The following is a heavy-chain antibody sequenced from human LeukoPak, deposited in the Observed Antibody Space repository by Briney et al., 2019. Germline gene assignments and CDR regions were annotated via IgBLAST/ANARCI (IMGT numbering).Heavy chain of an antibody. CDR1: GCSISSSSYY. J-gene: IGHJ3*02. D-gene: IGHD6-6*01. CDR2: IYYSGST. Sequence: SETLSLTCTVSGCSISSSSYYWGRIRQPPGKGLEWIGSIYYSGSTYYTPSLKSRVTISVDTSKNQYSLKLSSVTAADTAVYYCARQEYSTPGENAFDIWGQGTMVTVSS. CDR3: ARQEYSTPGENAFDI. V-gene: IGHV4-39*01.